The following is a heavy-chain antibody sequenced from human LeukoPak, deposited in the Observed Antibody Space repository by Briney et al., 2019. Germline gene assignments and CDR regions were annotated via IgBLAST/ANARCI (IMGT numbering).Heavy chain of an antibody. CDR1: GFTFSSYG. D-gene: IGHD6-19*01. CDR3: AKDLREIAVASSPFDP. Sequence: GGSLRLSCAASGFTFSSYGMHWVRQAPGKGLEWVAVISYDGSNKYYADSVKGRFTISRDNSKNTLYLQMNSLRAEDTAVCYCAKDLREIAVASSPFDPWGQGTLVTVSS. CDR2: ISYDGSNK. V-gene: IGHV3-30*18. J-gene: IGHJ5*02.